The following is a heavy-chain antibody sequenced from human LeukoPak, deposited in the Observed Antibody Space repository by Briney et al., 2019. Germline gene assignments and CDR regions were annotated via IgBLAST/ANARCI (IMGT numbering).Heavy chain of an antibody. J-gene: IGHJ6*03. CDR3: ASSGHDYGDYGGLYYYMDV. Sequence: TGGSLRLSCAASGFTFSDYYMSWIRQAPGKGLEWVSYISSSGSTIYYADSVKGRFTISRDNAKNSLYLQMNSLRAEDTAVYYCASSGHDYGDYGGLYYYMDVWGKGTTVTVSS. V-gene: IGHV3-11*04. CDR2: ISSSGSTI. CDR1: GFTFSDYY. D-gene: IGHD4-17*01.